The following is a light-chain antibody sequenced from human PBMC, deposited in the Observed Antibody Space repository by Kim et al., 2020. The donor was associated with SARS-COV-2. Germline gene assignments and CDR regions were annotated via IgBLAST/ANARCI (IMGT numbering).Light chain of an antibody. V-gene: IGKV1-17*01. CDR3: LQHRTYPIT. Sequence: ASVGDRVAITCRASQDIGNDLGWYQQSPGRAPQRLIYGASNLQSGVPSRFSGSGSESEFTLTINSLQPEDFATYFCLQHRTYPITFGQGTRLEIK. CDR2: GAS. CDR1: QDIGND. J-gene: IGKJ5*01.